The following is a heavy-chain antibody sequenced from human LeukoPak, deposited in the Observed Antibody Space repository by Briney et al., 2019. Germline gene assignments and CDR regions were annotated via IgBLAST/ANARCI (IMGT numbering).Heavy chain of an antibody. CDR2: IRYDGSNK. V-gene: IGHV3-30*02. D-gene: IGHD3-10*01. J-gene: IGHJ4*02. CDR1: GFTFSSYG. Sequence: PGGSLRLSCAASGFTFSSYGMHWLRQAPGKGLEWVAFIRYDGSNKYYADSVKGRFTISRDNSKNTLYLQMNSLRAEDTAVYYCAKEATGVEYYFDYWGQGTLVTVSS. CDR3: AKEATGVEYYFDY.